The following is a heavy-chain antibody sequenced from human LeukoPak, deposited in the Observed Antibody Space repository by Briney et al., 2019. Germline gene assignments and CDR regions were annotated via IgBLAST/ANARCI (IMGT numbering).Heavy chain of an antibody. V-gene: IGHV3-20*04. Sequence: RPGGSLRLSCAASGFTFDDYGMSWVRQAPGKGLEWVSGINWNGGSTGYADSVKGRFTISRDNAKNSLYLQMNSLRAEDTALYYCARVPDYGDYGDAFDIWGQGTMVTVSS. CDR3: ARVPDYGDYGDAFDI. CDR1: GFTFDDYG. CDR2: INWNGGST. J-gene: IGHJ3*02. D-gene: IGHD4-17*01.